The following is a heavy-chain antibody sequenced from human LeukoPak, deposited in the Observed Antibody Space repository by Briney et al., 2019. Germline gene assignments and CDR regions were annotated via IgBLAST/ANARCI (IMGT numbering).Heavy chain of an antibody. J-gene: IGHJ6*03. CDR3: ARGSGYCSGGSCYDYYYYYMDV. D-gene: IGHD2-15*01. Sequence: GGSLRLSCAASGFTFSSYSMNWVRQAPGKGLEWVSSISSSSSYIYYADSVKGRFTISRDNAKNSLYLQMNSLRAEDTAVYYCARGSGYCSGGSCYDYYYYYMDVWGKGTTVTVSS. CDR2: ISSSSSYI. CDR1: GFTFSSYS. V-gene: IGHV3-21*01.